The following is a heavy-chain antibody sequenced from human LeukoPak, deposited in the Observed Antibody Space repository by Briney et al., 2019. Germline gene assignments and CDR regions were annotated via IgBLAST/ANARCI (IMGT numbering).Heavy chain of an antibody. CDR2: IYYSGST. V-gene: IGHV4-59*01. Sequence: SETLSLTCTVSGGSISPYYWTWIRQPPGKGLGYIGYIYYSGSTNYNPSLKSRVTISVDTSKNQFSLKLSSVTAADTAVYYCARGHYRGTYPLHWFDPWGQGTLVTVSS. J-gene: IGHJ5*02. D-gene: IGHD1-26*01. CDR1: GGSISPYY. CDR3: ARGHYRGTYPLHWFDP.